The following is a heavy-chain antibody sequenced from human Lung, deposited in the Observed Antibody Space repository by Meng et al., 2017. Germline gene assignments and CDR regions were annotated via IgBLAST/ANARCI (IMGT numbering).Heavy chain of an antibody. CDR2: INHSGST. Sequence: QVQPQQLGAVLLKPAATLSLTVVVSGGSFSDYYGSWIRQPPGKGLEWSGEINHSGSTNYNPSLESRATISVDTSQNNLSLKLSSVTAADSAVYYCARGPTTMAHDFDYWGQGTLVTVSS. V-gene: IGHV4-34*01. J-gene: IGHJ4*02. CDR1: GGSFSDYY. D-gene: IGHD4-11*01. CDR3: ARGPTTMAHDFDY.